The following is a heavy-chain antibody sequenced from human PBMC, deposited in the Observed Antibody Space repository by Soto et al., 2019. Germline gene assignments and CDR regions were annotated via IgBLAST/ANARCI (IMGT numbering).Heavy chain of an antibody. D-gene: IGHD3-16*02. CDR3: ARDLYQGLSWFDP. V-gene: IGHV4-59*01. J-gene: IGHJ5*02. CDR2: ISYSGGT. Sequence: SETLSLTSNVSGGSITTYYWTWLRQPPGRGLELIGYISYSGGTNYNPSLRSRVSMSIDTSKSQVSLKLSSVTAADTAVYYCARDLYQGLSWFDPWGQGTLVTVSS. CDR1: GGSITTYY.